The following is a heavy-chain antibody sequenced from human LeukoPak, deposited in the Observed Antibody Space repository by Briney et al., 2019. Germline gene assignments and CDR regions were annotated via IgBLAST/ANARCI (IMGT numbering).Heavy chain of an antibody. CDR1: GASFSVNN. J-gene: IGHJ4*01. D-gene: IGHD3-10*01. CDR2: INHSGTI. V-gene: IGHV4-34*01. CDR3: ARYCGSENYCISY. Sequence: SETLSLTCAVYGASFSVNNWIWIRQPPGKGLEWIGEINHSGTITYKPSLKSRLTISADTSKNQFSLNLSPVTAADTAVYYCARYCGSENYCISYWGQGTLVTVSS.